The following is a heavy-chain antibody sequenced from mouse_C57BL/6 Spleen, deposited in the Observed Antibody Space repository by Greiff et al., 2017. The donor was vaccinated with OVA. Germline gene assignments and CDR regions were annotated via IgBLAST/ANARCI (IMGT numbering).Heavy chain of an antibody. D-gene: IGHD4-1*01. CDR3: ARKGAGTGGYAMDY. CDR2: IWSGGST. J-gene: IGHJ4*01. V-gene: IGHV2-2*01. CDR1: GFSLTSYG. Sequence: VMLVESGPGLVQPSQSLSITCTVSGFSLTSYGVHWVRQSPGKGLEWLGVIWSGGSTDYNAAFISRLSISKDNSKSQVFFKMNSLQADDTAIYYCARKGAGTGGYAMDYWGQGTSVTVSS.